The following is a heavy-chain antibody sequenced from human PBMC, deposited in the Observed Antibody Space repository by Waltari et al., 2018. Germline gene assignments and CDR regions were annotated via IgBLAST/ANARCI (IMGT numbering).Heavy chain of an antibody. V-gene: IGHV4-61*01. D-gene: IGHD6-19*01. CDR3: AREKKAVIQWLVPRGAGGWFDP. Sequence: QVQLQESGPGLVKPSETLSLTCTVSGGSVSSGSYYWSWIRQPPGKGLEWIGYIYYSWSTNYHPSLKSRVTISVDTSKNQFSLKLSSVTAADTAVYYCAREKKAVIQWLVPRGAGGWFDPWGQGTLVTVSS. CDR2: IYYSWST. CDR1: GGSVSSGSYY. J-gene: IGHJ5*02.